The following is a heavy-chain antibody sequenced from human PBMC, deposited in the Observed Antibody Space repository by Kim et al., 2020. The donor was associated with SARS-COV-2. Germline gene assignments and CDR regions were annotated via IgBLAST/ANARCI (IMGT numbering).Heavy chain of an antibody. CDR3: ARGSGYYDILTGYPPSFDY. CDR2: IWYDGSNK. V-gene: IGHV3-33*01. D-gene: IGHD3-9*01. J-gene: IGHJ4*02. CDR1: GFTFSSYG. Sequence: GGSLRLSCAASGFTFSSYGMHWVRQAPGKGLEWVAVIWYDGSNKYYADSVKGRFTISRDNSKNTLYLQMNSLRAEDTAVYYCARGSGYYDILTGYPPSFDYWGQGTLVTVSS.